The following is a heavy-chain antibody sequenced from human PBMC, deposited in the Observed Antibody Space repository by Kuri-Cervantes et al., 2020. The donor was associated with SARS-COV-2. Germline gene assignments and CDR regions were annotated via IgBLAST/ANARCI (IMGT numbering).Heavy chain of an antibody. CDR1: EFIFSDYA. V-gene: IGHV3-30*04. Sequence: GESLNISCESCEFIFSDYAIDWVRQAPGKGLEWVAIISFDGRNTHYADSVKGRFIISRDNSKNVVHLQMNSLRLEDTANYYCASDHWRADVSDGKRPFDYWGQGNLVTVSS. D-gene: IGHD1-1*01. CDR3: ASDHWRADVSDGKRPFDY. CDR2: ISFDGRNT. J-gene: IGHJ4*02.